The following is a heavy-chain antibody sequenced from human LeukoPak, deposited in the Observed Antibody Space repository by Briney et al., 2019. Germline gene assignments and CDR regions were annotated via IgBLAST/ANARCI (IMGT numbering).Heavy chain of an antibody. Sequence: SETLSLTCTVSGGSISSSSYYWGWIRQPPGKGLEWIGSIYYSGSTYYNPSLKSRVTISVDTSKNQFSLKLSSVTAADTAVYYCARTDVDTAMVVDYRGQGTLVTVSS. D-gene: IGHD5-18*01. CDR2: IYYSGST. V-gene: IGHV4-39*01. CDR1: GGSISSSSYY. J-gene: IGHJ4*02. CDR3: ARTDVDTAMVVDY.